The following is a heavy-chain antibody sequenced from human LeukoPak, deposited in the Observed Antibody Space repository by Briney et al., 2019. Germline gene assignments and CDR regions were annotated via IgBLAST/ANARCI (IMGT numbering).Heavy chain of an antibody. CDR3: ARAIPTWVPYYFDY. CDR1: GFTVGSNY. Sequence: GGSLRLSCAASGFTVGSNYMSWVRQAPGKGLEWVSVIYSGGSTYYADSVKGRFTISRDNSKNTLYLQMNSLRAEDTAVYYCARAIPTWVPYYFDYWGQGTLVTVSS. CDR2: IYSGGST. J-gene: IGHJ4*02. V-gene: IGHV3-66*01. D-gene: IGHD1-26*01.